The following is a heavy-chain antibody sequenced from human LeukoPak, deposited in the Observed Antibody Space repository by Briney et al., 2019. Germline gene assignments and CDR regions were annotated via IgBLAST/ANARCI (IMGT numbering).Heavy chain of an antibody. D-gene: IGHD2-2*01. Sequence: PSQTLSLTCNVSGISISDGRYYWAWIRQRPGRGLEWIGYKYYSGSAKYNPSLKSRPTISIDTPENQFSLHLSSATAADTAMYYCATPYCSSLSCLDVFNIWGQGRMVTVSS. CDR2: KYYSGSA. J-gene: IGHJ3*02. CDR1: GISISDGRYY. CDR3: ATPYCSSLSCLDVFNI. V-gene: IGHV4-31*03.